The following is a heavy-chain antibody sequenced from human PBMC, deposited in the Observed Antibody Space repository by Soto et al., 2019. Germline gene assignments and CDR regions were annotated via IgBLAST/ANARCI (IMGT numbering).Heavy chain of an antibody. CDR3: AKEYGDFWSGYYGYYFDY. CDR1: GFTVSSYA. CDR2: ISGSGGST. D-gene: IGHD3-3*01. Sequence: SLRLSCAASGFTVSSYALSWVRQAPGKGLEWVSAISGSGGSTYYADSVKGRFTISRDNSKNTLYLQMNSLRAEDTAVYYCAKEYGDFWSGYYGYYFDYWGQGTLVTVSS. V-gene: IGHV3-23*01. J-gene: IGHJ4*02.